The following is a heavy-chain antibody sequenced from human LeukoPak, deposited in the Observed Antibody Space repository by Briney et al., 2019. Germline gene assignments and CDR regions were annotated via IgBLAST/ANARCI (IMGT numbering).Heavy chain of an antibody. V-gene: IGHV4-30-4*08. J-gene: IGHJ4*02. Sequence: SQTLSLTCTVSGGSISSGDYYWSWIRQPPGKGLEWIGYIYYSGSTYYNPSLKSRVTISVDTSKNRFSLQLTSVTAADTAVYYCARRAYDLSLFDSWGQGTLVSVSS. D-gene: IGHD3-3*01. CDR2: IYYSGST. CDR1: GGSISSGDYY. CDR3: ARRAYDLSLFDS.